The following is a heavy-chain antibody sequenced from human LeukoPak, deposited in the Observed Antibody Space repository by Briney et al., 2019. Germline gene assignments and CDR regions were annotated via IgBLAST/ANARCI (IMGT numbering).Heavy chain of an antibody. D-gene: IGHD5-12*01. CDR3: ARDRSSSGYDYNWFDP. Sequence: GSLRLSCAASGFTFSSYSMNWVRQAPGKGLEWVSSISSSSSYIYYADSVKGRFTISRDNAKNSLYLQMNSLRAEDTAVYYCARDRSSSGYDYNWFDPWGQGTLVTVSS. J-gene: IGHJ5*02. CDR1: GFTFSSYS. CDR2: ISSSSSYI. V-gene: IGHV3-21*01.